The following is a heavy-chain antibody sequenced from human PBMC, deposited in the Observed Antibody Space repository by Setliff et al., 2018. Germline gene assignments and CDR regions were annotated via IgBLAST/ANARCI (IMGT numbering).Heavy chain of an antibody. CDR2: ISNSGRT. J-gene: IGHJ4*02. Sequence: SETLSLTCTVSGDSMTRGDFYWSWIRQHRPKGLEWIGYISNSGRTYYNPSLKSRVTMSVDTSKNQFSLNLTSVTAADTAVYYCARASVVHAIAVGYWGQGTLVTVSS. D-gene: IGHD2-15*01. CDR1: GDSMTRGDFY. V-gene: IGHV4-30-4*08. CDR3: ARASVVHAIAVGY.